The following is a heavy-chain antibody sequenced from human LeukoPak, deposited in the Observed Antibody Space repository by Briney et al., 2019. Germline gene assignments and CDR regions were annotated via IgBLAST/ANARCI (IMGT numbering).Heavy chain of an antibody. Sequence: ASVKVSCKASGYTFTSYGIRWVRQAPGQGLEWMGWISAYNGNTNYAQKLQGRVTMTTDTSTSTAYMELRSLRSDDTAAYYCARASYYYDPWDYWGQGTLVTVSS. CDR3: ARASYYYDPWDY. V-gene: IGHV1-18*01. CDR2: ISAYNGNT. J-gene: IGHJ4*02. D-gene: IGHD3-22*01. CDR1: GYTFTSYG.